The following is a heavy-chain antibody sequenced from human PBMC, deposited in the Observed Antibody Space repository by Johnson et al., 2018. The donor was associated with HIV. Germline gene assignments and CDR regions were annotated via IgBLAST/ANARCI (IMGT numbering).Heavy chain of an antibody. CDR2: ISYDGSNK. CDR3: ARARAGDAFDI. V-gene: IGHV3-30-3*01. D-gene: IGHD6-13*01. J-gene: IGHJ3*02. Sequence: QMQLVESGGGLIQPGGSLRLSCAASGFTFSDHYMDWVRQAPGKGLEWVAVISYDGSNKYYADSVKGRFTISRDNSKNTLYLQMNSLRAEDTAVYYCARARAGDAFDIWGQGTMVTVSS. CDR1: GFTFSDHY.